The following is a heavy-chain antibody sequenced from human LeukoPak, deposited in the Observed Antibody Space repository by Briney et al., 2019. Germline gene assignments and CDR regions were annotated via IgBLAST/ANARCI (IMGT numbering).Heavy chain of an antibody. CDR1: GGSISSYY. CDR2: IYTSGST. Sequence: SETLSLTCTVSGGSISSYYWSWIRQPAGKGLEWIGRIYTSGSTNYNPSLKSRVTMSVDTPKNQFSLKLSSVTAADTAVYYCARDYSGYDSDAFDIWGQGTMVTVSS. CDR3: ARDYSGYDSDAFDI. D-gene: IGHD5-12*01. J-gene: IGHJ3*02. V-gene: IGHV4-4*07.